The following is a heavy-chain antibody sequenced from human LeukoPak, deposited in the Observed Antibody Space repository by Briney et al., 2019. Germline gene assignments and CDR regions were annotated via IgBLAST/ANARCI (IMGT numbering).Heavy chain of an antibody. J-gene: IGHJ5*02. CDR1: GYSFTNYW. Sequence: GESLKISCKVSGYSFTNYWIGWVRQMPGKGLEWMGIIYVGDSDIKYSPSFQGQVTISVDKYISTAYLQWSSLKASDSAMCYCAASSGWPNRFDPWGQGTLVTVSS. V-gene: IGHV5-51*01. CDR3: AASSGWPNRFDP. CDR2: IYVGDSDI. D-gene: IGHD6-19*01.